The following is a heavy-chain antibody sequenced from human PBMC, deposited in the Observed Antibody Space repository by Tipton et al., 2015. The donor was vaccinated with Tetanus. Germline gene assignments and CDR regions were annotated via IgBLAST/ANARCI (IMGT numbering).Heavy chain of an antibody. D-gene: IGHD4-17*01. Sequence: GLVKPSGTLSLTCDVSGGPVSSSNWWSWVRQAPGKGLEWIGYTYYSGSTGYNPSLKSRVTISIDSSKNQFSLKLTSVTAADTAVYYCARDERYGDYAYWGQGALVTVSS. J-gene: IGHJ4*02. V-gene: IGHV4-4*02. CDR1: GGPVSSSNW. CDR2: TYYSGST. CDR3: ARDERYGDYAY.